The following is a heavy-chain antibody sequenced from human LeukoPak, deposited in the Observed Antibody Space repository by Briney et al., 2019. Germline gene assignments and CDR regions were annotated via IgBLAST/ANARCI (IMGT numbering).Heavy chain of an antibody. CDR2: INHSGST. Sequence: SETLSLTCAVYGGSFSGYYWSWIRQPPGKGLEWIGEINHSGSTTYNPSLKSRVTISVDTSKNQFSLKLSSVTAADTAVYYCGRRWLSNGYFDYWGQGTLVTVSS. CDR1: GGSFSGYY. V-gene: IGHV4-34*01. D-gene: IGHD6-19*01. J-gene: IGHJ4*02. CDR3: GRRWLSNGYFDY.